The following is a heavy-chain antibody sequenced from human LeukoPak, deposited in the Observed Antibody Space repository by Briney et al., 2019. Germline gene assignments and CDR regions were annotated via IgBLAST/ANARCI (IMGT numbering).Heavy chain of an antibody. J-gene: IGHJ4*02. V-gene: IGHV3-7*01. Sequence: PGGSLRLSCAASGCTFSSYWMSWVRQAPGKGLEWVANIKQDGSEKYYVDSVKGRFTISRDNPKNSLYLQMNNLRAEDTAVYYCASGLGRAIYYGSGRADYWGQGTLVTVSS. CDR3: ASGLGRAIYYGSGRADY. CDR1: GCTFSSYW. D-gene: IGHD3-10*01. CDR2: IKQDGSEK.